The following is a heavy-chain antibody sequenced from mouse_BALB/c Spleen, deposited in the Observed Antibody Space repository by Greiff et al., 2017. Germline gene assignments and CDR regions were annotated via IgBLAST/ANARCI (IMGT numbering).Heavy chain of an antibody. V-gene: IGHV1-55*01. CDR1: GYNFTSYW. D-gene: IGHD2-4*01. CDR3: ARVYYDYDVGAVDY. CDR2: IYPGSGST. J-gene: IGHJ4*01. Sequence: QVQLQQPGAELVKPGTSVKLSCKASGYNFTSYWINWVKLRPGQGLEWIGDIYPGSGSTNYNEKFKSKATLTVDTSSSTAYMQLSSLASEDSALYYGARVYYDYDVGAVDYWGQGTSVTVSS.